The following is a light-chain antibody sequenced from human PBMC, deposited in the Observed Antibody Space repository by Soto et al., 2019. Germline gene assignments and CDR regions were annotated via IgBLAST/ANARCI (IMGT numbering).Light chain of an antibody. CDR3: LLYYGGAYV. J-gene: IGLJ1*01. CDR2: NTS. Sequence: QAVVTQEPSLTVSPGGTVTLTCASSTGAVTSGYYPNWFQQKPGQAPRALIYNTSNKHSWTPARFSGSLLGGKAALTLSGVQPEDEAEYYCLLYYGGAYVFGTGTQLTVL. CDR1: TGAVTSGYY. V-gene: IGLV7-43*01.